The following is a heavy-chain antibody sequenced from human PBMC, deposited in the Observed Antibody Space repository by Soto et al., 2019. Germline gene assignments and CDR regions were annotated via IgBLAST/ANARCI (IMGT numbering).Heavy chain of an antibody. CDR3: ARARGGVRGVIDY. CDR1: GYTFTSYA. D-gene: IGHD3-10*01. CDR2: INAGNGNT. Sequence: QVQLVRSGAEVKKPGASVKVSCKASGYTFTSYAMHWVRQAPGQRLEWMGWINAGNGNTKYSQKFQGRVTITRDTSASTAYMELSSLRSEDTAVYYCARARGGVRGVIDYWGQGTLVTVSS. V-gene: IGHV1-3*01. J-gene: IGHJ4*02.